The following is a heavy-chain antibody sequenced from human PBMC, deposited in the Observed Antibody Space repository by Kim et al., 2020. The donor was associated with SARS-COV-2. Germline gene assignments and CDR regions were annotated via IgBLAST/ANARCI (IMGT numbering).Heavy chain of an antibody. CDR1: GGTFSSYA. CDR3: ARGKCSSTSCYLWGRGPAENWFDP. J-gene: IGHJ5*02. Sequence: SVKVSCKASGGTFSSYAISWVRQAPGQGLEWMGGIIPIFGTANYAQKFQDRVTITADESTSTAYMELSSLRSEDTAVYYCARGKCSSTSCYLWGRGPAENWFDPWGQGTLVTVSS. V-gene: IGHV1-69*13. CDR2: IIPIFGTA. D-gene: IGHD2-2*01.